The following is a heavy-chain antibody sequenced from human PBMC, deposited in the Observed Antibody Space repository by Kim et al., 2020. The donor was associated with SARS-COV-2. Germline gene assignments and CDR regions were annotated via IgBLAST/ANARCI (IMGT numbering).Heavy chain of an antibody. CDR2: ISSNGGST. D-gene: IGHD3-10*01. V-gene: IGHV3-64D*06. Sequence: GGSLRLSCSASGFTFSSYAMHWVRQAPGKGLEYVSAISSNGGSTYYADSVKGRFTISRDNSKNTLYLQMSSLRAEDTAVYYCVKDQYYGSGSYYYFDYWGQGTLVTVSS. CDR1: GFTFSSYA. CDR3: VKDQYYGSGSYYYFDY. J-gene: IGHJ4*02.